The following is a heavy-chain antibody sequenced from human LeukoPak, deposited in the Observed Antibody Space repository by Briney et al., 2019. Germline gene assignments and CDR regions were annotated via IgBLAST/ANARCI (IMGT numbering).Heavy chain of an antibody. Sequence: SVKVSCKASGYTFTGYYMHWVRQAPGQGLEWMGGIIPIFGTANYAQKFQGRVTITADESTSTAYIELSSLRSEDTAVYYCARGPRTDDGAGFDYWGQGTLVTVSS. CDR2: IIPIFGTA. CDR1: GYTFTGYY. J-gene: IGHJ4*02. CDR3: ARGPRTDDGAGFDY. D-gene: IGHD1-1*01. V-gene: IGHV1-69*13.